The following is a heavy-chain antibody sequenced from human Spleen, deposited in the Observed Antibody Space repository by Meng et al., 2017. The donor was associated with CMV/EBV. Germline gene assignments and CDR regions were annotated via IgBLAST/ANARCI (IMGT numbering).Heavy chain of an antibody. Sequence: SGYSITSYWIGWVRQMPGKGLEWMGIIYPVDSDTRYSPSFQGQVTISADKSISTAYLQWSSLKASDTAMYYCARHSPTFDDFWSGYNDWGQGTLVTVSS. V-gene: IGHV5-51*01. CDR3: ARHSPTFDDFWSGYND. J-gene: IGHJ4*02. CDR1: GYSITSYW. D-gene: IGHD3-3*01. CDR2: IYPVDSDT.